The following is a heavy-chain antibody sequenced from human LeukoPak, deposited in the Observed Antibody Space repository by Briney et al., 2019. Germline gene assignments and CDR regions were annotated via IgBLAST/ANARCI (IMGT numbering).Heavy chain of an antibody. CDR3: ARSYVWGSPSGAFDI. V-gene: IGHV1-2*02. D-gene: IGHD3-16*01. CDR1: GYTFTGYF. J-gene: IGHJ3*02. CDR2: INPNSGGT. Sequence: ASVKVSCKASGYTFTGYFIHWVRQAPGQGLEWMGWINPNSGGTNYAQKLQGRVTMTTDTSTSTAYMELRSLRSDDTAVYYCARSYVWGSPSGAFDIWGQGTMVTVSS.